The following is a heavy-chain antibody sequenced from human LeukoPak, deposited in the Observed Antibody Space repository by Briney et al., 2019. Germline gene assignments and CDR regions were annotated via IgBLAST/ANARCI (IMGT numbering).Heavy chain of an antibody. CDR1: GGSFSGYY. CDR2: INHSGST. J-gene: IGHJ6*03. V-gene: IGHV4-34*01. D-gene: IGHD6-13*01. Sequence: SETLSLTCAVYGGSFSGYYWSWIRQPPGKGLEWIGEINHSGSTNYNPSLKSRVTISVDTSKNQFSPKLSSVTAADTAVYYCARLGIIAAAAAGDYYYYMDVWGKGTTVTVSS. CDR3: ARLGIIAAAAAGDYYYYMDV.